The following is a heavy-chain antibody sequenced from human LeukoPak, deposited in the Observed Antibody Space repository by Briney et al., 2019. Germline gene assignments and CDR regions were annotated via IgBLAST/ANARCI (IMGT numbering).Heavy chain of an antibody. CDR1: GFTFSSYA. CDR3: ARDGMYYDFWSGPTDY. D-gene: IGHD3-3*01. Sequence: GGSLRLSCAASGFTFSSYAMHWVRQAPGKGLEWVAVISYDGSNKYYADSVKGRFIISRDNSKNTLYLQMNSLRAEDTAVYYCARDGMYYDFWSGPTDYWGQGTLVTVSS. J-gene: IGHJ4*02. CDR2: ISYDGSNK. V-gene: IGHV3-30*04.